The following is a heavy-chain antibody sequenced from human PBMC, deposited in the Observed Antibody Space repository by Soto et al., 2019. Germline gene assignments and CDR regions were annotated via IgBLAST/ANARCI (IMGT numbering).Heavy chain of an antibody. CDR3: ARGRVVQLWSSDYYGMAV. CDR1: GGSFSGYC. J-gene: IGHJ6*01. V-gene: IGHV4-34*01. D-gene: IGHD5-18*01. CDR2: IKHSGST. Sequence: PSETLSLTCAVYGGSFSGYCWSWIRQPPGKGLEWIGEIKHSGSTNYNSSLKSRGPISVDTSQSQLAVQLRCVSAVATAVYYCARGRVVQLWSSDYYGMAVWGEGTTVTV.